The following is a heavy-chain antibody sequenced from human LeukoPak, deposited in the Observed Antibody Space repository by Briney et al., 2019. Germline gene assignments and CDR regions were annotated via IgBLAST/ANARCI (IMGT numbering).Heavy chain of an antibody. CDR1: GFSISTSGVG. J-gene: IGHJ4*02. D-gene: IGHD3-22*01. Sequence: SGPTLVKPTQTLTLTCTFSGFSISTSGVGVGWIRQPPGKALEGLALIYWDDDKRYSPSLKSRLTITKDTSKNQVVLTLTNMDPVDTATYYCGHLLYYYDGTAYYAFDYWGQGTLVTVSS. V-gene: IGHV2-5*02. CDR2: IYWDDDK. CDR3: GHLLYYYDGTAYYAFDY.